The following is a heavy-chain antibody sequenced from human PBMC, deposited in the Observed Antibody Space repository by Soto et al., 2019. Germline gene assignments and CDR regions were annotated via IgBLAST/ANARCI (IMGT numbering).Heavy chain of an antibody. CDR1: VFTFINTG. CDR2: ITGNGDTT. Sequence: PWGSLLVFCASSVFTFINTGMSWVRQAPGQGLEWVSAITGNGDTTYYADSVKGRFTISRDNSKSTLYLQMNSLRAEDTAVYYCAKIDGYFDYWGQGTMVTVSS. V-gene: IGHV3-23*01. CDR3: AKIDGYFDY. J-gene: IGHJ4*02. D-gene: IGHD3-22*01.